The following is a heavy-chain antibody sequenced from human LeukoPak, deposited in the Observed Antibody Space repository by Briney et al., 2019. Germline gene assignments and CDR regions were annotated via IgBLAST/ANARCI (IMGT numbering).Heavy chain of an antibody. D-gene: IGHD3-9*01. Sequence: ASVKVSCKATGFTFTDFYMHWIRQAPGQGLEWMGWIHTRSGGTNSAQKFQDRLTMTRDTSISTIYMELYSLRSDDTAVYYCARDLDWGPDCWGQGTLVTVSS. CDR1: GFTFTDFY. CDR2: IHTRSGGT. CDR3: ARDLDWGPDC. V-gene: IGHV1-2*02. J-gene: IGHJ4*02.